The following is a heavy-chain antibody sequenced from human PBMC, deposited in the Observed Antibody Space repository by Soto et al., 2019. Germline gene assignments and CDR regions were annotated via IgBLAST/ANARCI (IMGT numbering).Heavy chain of an antibody. J-gene: IGHJ6*02. Sequence: QVQLQESGPGLVKPSETLSLTCTVSGGSISNYYWSWIRQPPGKGLEWIGYIYYSGSTNYNPSLKSRVTISVDTSKNQFSLKLSSVTAADTAVYYCAGLVGAGYYYYGMDVWGQGTTVTVSS. D-gene: IGHD2-15*01. CDR3: AGLVGAGYYYYGMDV. CDR1: GGSISNYY. CDR2: IYYSGST. V-gene: IGHV4-59*01.